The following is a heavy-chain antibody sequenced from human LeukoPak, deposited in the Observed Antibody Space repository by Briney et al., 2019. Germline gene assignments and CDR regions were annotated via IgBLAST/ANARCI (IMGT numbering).Heavy chain of an antibody. CDR1: GYTFTSYY. CDR3: GGGGSGSFPDYFDY. V-gene: IGHV1-69*13. Sequence: GASVKVSCKASGYTFTSYYMHWVRQAPGQGLEWMGGIIPIFGTANYAQKFQGRVTITADESTSTAYMELSSLRSEDTAVYYCGGGGSGSFPDYFDYWGQGTLVTVSS. D-gene: IGHD3-10*01. J-gene: IGHJ4*02. CDR2: IIPIFGTA.